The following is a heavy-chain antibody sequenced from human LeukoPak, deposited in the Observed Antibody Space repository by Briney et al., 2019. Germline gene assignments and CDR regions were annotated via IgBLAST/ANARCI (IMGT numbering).Heavy chain of an antibody. D-gene: IGHD3-10*01. Sequence: ASVKVSCKTSGYSFNSHHVHWVRQAPRQGLDWMGINFFHDGTTSNTQKFPGRLTMTRDTSTSTVYMELSSLRSEDTAVYCARDSGNYHYDMDVWGQGTTVIVSS. V-gene: IGHV1-46*02. CDR2: NFFHDGTT. CDR3: ARDSGNYHYDMDV. J-gene: IGHJ6*02. CDR1: GYSFNSHH.